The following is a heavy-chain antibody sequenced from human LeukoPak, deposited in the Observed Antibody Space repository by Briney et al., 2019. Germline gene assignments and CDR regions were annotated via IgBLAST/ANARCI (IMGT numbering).Heavy chain of an antibody. D-gene: IGHD3-16*01. CDR3: ARDKGANYFDY. Sequence: ASVKVSCKASGGTFSSYAISWVRQAPGQGLEWMGGIILIFGTANYAQKFQGRVTITADESTSTAYMELSSLRSEDTAVYYCARDKGANYFDYWGQGTLVTVSS. CDR2: IILIFGTA. CDR1: GGTFSSYA. V-gene: IGHV1-69*13. J-gene: IGHJ4*02.